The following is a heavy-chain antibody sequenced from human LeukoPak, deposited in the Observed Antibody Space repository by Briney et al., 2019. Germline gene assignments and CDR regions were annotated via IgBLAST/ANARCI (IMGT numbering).Heavy chain of an antibody. D-gene: IGHD2-2*01. CDR3: ARVGALGYCSSTRSPVYYHGMEV. Sequence: SETLSLTCAVHGGSFSGYYWSWIRQPPGKGLEWVGEINHSGSTNYNPSLKSRVTISVDPSKNQFSLKLSSVTAADTAVYYCARVGALGYCSSTRSPVYYHGMEVWGKGTTVTVSS. J-gene: IGHJ6*04. V-gene: IGHV4-34*01. CDR2: INHSGST. CDR1: GGSFSGYY.